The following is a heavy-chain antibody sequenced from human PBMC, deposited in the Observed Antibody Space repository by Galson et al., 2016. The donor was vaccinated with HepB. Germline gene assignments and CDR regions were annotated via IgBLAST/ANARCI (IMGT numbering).Heavy chain of an antibody. CDR1: GFTFSNYW. CDR3: ARDDYFRLGY. V-gene: IGHV3-7*03. CDR2: IKEDGSEK. J-gene: IGHJ4*02. D-gene: IGHD3-16*01. Sequence: SLRLSCAASGFTFSNYWMSWVRLAPGRGLEWVANIKEDGSEKYYVDSVKGRFIISRDNGKSALDLHMNSLRAEDTAVYYCARDDYFRLGYWGQGTLVTVSS.